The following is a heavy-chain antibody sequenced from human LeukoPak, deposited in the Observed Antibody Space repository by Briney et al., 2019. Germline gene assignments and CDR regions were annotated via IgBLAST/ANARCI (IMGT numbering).Heavy chain of an antibody. CDR1: GGSFSGYY. CDR2: INHSGST. V-gene: IGHV4-34*01. J-gene: IGHJ4*02. Sequence: SETLSLTCAVYGGSFSGYYWSWIRQPPGKGLEWIGEINHSGSTNYYPSLKSRATISVDTSKNQFSLKLSSVTAADTAVYYCAREARLTYYYDSSGYYYFDYWGQGTLVTVSS. CDR3: AREARLTYYYDSSGYYYFDY. D-gene: IGHD3-22*01.